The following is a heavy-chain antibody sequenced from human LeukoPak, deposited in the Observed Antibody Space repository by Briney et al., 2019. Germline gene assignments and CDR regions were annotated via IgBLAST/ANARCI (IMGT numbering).Heavy chain of an antibody. J-gene: IGHJ3*02. CDR2: IYYSGST. Sequence: WVRQAPGKGLEWIGSIYYSGSTYYNPSLKSRVTISVDTSKNQFSLKLSSVTAADTAVYYCARDVDSVGFFDIWGQGTMVTVSS. V-gene: IGHV4-39*07. CDR3: ARDVDSVGFFDI. D-gene: IGHD4-23*01.